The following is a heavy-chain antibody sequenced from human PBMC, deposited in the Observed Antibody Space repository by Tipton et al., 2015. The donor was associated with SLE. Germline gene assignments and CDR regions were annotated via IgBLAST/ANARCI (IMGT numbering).Heavy chain of an antibody. J-gene: IGHJ4*02. CDR2: IWYDGSNK. V-gene: IGHV3-33*01. CDR1: GFTFSSYG. Sequence: SLRLSCAASGFTFSSYGMHWVRQAPGKGLEWVAVIWYDGSNKYYADSVKGRFTISRDNSKNTLYLQMNSLRAEDTAVYYCARIAAGENIDYWGQGTLVTVSS. D-gene: IGHD6-25*01. CDR3: ARIAAGENIDY.